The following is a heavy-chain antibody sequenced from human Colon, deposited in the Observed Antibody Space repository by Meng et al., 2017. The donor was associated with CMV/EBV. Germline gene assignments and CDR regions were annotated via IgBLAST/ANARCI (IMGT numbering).Heavy chain of an antibody. CDR1: GFSLSTIGMG. V-gene: IGHV2-5*02. D-gene: IGHD3-10*01. CDR3: AHRPYGSGSYFFDY. Sequence: QIPLKESGPTLVNPTQTLTLTCTFSGFSLSTIGMGVGWIRQPPGKALEWLGVIYWDDDKRYSPSLKSRLTITKDTSKNQVVLTMTNLDPLDTATYYCAHRPYGSGSYFFDYWGQGTLVTVSS. CDR2: IYWDDDK. J-gene: IGHJ4*02.